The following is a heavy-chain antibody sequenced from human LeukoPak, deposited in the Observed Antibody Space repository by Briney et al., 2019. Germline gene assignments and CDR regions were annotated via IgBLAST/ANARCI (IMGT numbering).Heavy chain of an antibody. J-gene: IGHJ4*02. D-gene: IGHD3-22*01. CDR3: AKGSHYDSSGSFYFDY. CDR2: ISGSGDNT. V-gene: IGHV3-23*01. Sequence: GGSLRLSCAASGFTFSSYAMSWVRQAPGKGLEWVSGISGSGDNTYYADSVKGRFTISRDNSKNTLYVQVNSLGTEDTAAYYCAKGSHYDSSGSFYFDYWGQGTLITVSS. CDR1: GFTFSSYA.